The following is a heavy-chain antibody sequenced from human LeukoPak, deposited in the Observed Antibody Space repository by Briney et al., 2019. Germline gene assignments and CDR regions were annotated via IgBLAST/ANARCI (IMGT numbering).Heavy chain of an antibody. D-gene: IGHD6-19*01. Sequence: GGSQRLSCAASGFTFSDYYMSWIRQAPGKGLEWVSYISSSGSTIYYADSVKGRFTISRDNAKNSLYLQMNSLRAEDTAVYYCARSQSPWLDFDYWGQGTLVTVSS. CDR2: ISSSGSTI. V-gene: IGHV3-11*01. J-gene: IGHJ4*02. CDR1: GFTFSDYY. CDR3: ARSQSPWLDFDY.